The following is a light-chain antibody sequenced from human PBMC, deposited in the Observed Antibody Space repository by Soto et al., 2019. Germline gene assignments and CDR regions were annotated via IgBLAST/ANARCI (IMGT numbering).Light chain of an antibody. Sequence: QSALTQPRSVSGSPGQSVTISCTGTSSNVGGWNYVSWYQQHPGKAPQLMIYHVGERPAGVPDRFYGSKSGNTASLTISGVQAEDEADYYCCSYAGSYSWVFGGGTKLTVL. CDR1: SSNVGGWNY. CDR3: CSYAGSYSWV. CDR2: HVG. V-gene: IGLV2-11*01. J-gene: IGLJ3*02.